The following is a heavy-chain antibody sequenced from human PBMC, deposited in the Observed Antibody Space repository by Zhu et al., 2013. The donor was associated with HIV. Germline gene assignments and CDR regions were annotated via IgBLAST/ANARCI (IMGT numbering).Heavy chain of an antibody. D-gene: IGHD3-3*01. Sequence: QVQLVQSGAEVKKPGASVKVSCKASGYTFTGYYMHWVRQAPGQGLEWMGWINPNSGGTNYAQKFQGRVTMTRDTSISTAYMELSRLRSDDTAVYYCARDRGLEWIQNWFDPWGQGTLVTVSS. CDR3: ARDRGLEWIQNWFDP. CDR1: GYTFTGYY. V-gene: IGHV1-2*02. J-gene: IGHJ5*02. CDR2: INPNSGGT.